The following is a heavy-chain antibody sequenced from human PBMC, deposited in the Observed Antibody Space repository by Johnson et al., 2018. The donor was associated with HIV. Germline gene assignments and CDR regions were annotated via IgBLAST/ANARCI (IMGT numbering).Heavy chain of an antibody. D-gene: IGHD2-15*01. CDR1: GFTFSSFA. V-gene: IGHV3-30-3*01. CDR2: ISYDGSDK. Sequence: QVHLVESGGGVVQPGRSLRLSCAASGFTFSSFAIHWVRQAPGKGLEWVAVISYDGSDKYYADSVKGRFTISRDNSKNTLYLEMNSLRAEDTAVYYCAREAYCSGGSCYDAFDIWGQGTMVTVSS. CDR3: AREAYCSGGSCYDAFDI. J-gene: IGHJ3*02.